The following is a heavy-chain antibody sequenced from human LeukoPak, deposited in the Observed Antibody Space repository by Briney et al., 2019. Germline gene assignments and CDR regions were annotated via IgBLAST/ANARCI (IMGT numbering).Heavy chain of an antibody. D-gene: IGHD3-16*01. CDR1: GVSITSGSYY. J-gene: IGHJ4*02. CDR2: VHSSGDI. Sequence: PAQTLSLTCSVSGVSITSGSYYWGSIRQSAGKGLEWIGRVHSSGDIYHNAAFRSRAAVSGDASKNQFSLQLNSVTAADTAVYYCARGASPKDAVFFDYWGQGALITVSS. V-gene: IGHV4-61*02. CDR3: ARGASPKDAVFFDY.